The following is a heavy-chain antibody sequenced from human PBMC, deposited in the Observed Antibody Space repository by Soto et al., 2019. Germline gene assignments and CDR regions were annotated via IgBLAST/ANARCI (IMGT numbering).Heavy chain of an antibody. CDR3: ARDEPLRPGYCSGGSCYTFDY. V-gene: IGHV1-69*13. Sequence: ASVKVSCKASGVTFSSYAISWVRQAPGQGLEWMGGIIPIFGTANYAQKFQGRVTITADESTSTAYMELSSLRSEDTAVYYCARDEPLRPGYCSGGSCYTFDYWGQGTLVTVSS. CDR2: IIPIFGTA. J-gene: IGHJ4*02. CDR1: GVTFSSYA. D-gene: IGHD2-15*01.